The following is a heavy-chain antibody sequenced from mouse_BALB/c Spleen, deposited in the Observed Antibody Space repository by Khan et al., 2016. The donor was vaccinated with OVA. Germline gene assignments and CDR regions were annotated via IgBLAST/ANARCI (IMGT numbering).Heavy chain of an antibody. J-gene: IGHJ3*01. CDR1: GYSITSGYF. V-gene: IGHV3-6*02. D-gene: IGHD6-1*01. CDR2: IRYDGDS. CDR3: ARGGSSVPAWFTY. Sequence: EVQLQESGPGLVKPSQSLSLTCSVTGYSITSGYFWNWIRQFPGNILEWMGYIRYDGDSNYNPSLKNRNSITRDTSKNRFFLKLNSVTPEYTATYYCARGGSSVPAWFTYWGQGTLVTVSA.